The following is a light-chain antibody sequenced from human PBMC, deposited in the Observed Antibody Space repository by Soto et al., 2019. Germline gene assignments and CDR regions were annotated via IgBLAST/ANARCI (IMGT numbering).Light chain of an antibody. CDR3: QQYSKWPIT. CDR2: GIS. Sequence: EMVMTQSPAILSVSPGESATLSCRASQSVNSNYLAWYQQHPGQPPRLLIYGISTRATGIPARFSGSGSGTEFSLTISSLQSEDFAVYYCQQYSKWPITCGQGTRREIK. J-gene: IGKJ5*01. V-gene: IGKV3-15*01. CDR1: QSVNSN.